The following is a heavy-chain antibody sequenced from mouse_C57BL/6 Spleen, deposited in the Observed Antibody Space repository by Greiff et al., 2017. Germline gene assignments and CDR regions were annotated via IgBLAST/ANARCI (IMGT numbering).Heavy chain of an antibody. CDR1: GYTFTSYG. V-gene: IGHV1-81*01. CDR2: IYPRSGNT. CDR3: ARSWTIYYGNYDYAMDY. D-gene: IGHD2-1*01. Sequence: VQLQQSGAELARPGASVKLSCKASGYTFTSYGISWVKQRTGQGLEWIGEIYPRSGNTYYNEKFKGKATLTADKSSSTAYMELRSLTSEDSAVYFGARSWTIYYGNYDYAMDYWGQGTSVTVSS. J-gene: IGHJ4*01.